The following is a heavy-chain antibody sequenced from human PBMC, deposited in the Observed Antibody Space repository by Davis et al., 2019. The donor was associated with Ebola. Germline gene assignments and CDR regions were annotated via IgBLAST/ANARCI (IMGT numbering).Heavy chain of an antibody. V-gene: IGHV4-39*07. CDR3: AKGEIAAAGRQNWFDP. CDR2: IYFSGSA. J-gene: IGHJ5*02. D-gene: IGHD6-13*01. Sequence: SETLSLTCTVSGGSISGSSYYWGWVRQTPGKGLEWIGSIYFSGSAYYNLSLKSRATISINTSKNQFSLNLSSVTAADTAVYYCAKGEIAAAGRQNWFDPWGQGTLVTVSS. CDR1: GGSISGSSYY.